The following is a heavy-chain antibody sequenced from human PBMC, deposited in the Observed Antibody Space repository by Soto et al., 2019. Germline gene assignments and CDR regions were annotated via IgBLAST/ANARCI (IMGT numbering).Heavy chain of an antibody. Sequence: QVQLQESGPGLVTPSQTLSLTCTVSGGSISSGDYYWTWIRQHPGKGLEWIGYIYYSGSTYYNPSLKSRVTISLDTSKNQFSLKLSSVTAADTAVYYCARLAADGYSYYYGMDVWGQGTTVTVSS. CDR1: GGSISSGDYY. CDR3: ARLAADGYSYYYGMDV. CDR2: IYYSGST. J-gene: IGHJ6*02. D-gene: IGHD2-15*01. V-gene: IGHV4-31*03.